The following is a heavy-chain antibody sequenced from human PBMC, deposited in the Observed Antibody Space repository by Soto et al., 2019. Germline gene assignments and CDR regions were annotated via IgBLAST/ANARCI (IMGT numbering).Heavy chain of an antibody. CDR1: GGSISSGDYY. CDR2: IYYSGST. J-gene: IGHJ6*02. Sequence: QVQLQESGPGLVKPSQTLSLTCTVSGGSISSGDYYWSWIRQPPGKGLEWIGYIYYSGSTYYNPSLKSRVTISVDTSKNQFSLKLSSVTAADTAVYYCARDGGYQLLWSFGMDVWGQGTTVTVSS. V-gene: IGHV4-30-4*01. CDR3: ARDGGYQLLWSFGMDV. D-gene: IGHD2-2*01.